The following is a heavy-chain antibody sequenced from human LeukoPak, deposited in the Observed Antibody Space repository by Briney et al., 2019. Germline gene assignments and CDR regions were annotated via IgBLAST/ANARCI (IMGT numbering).Heavy chain of an antibody. V-gene: IGHV3-7*01. J-gene: IGHJ4*02. D-gene: IGHD2-2*01. Sequence: PGGSLRLSCAASGFTFSIYWMSWVRQAPGKGLEWVANIKQDGSEKNYVDSVKGRFTISRDNAKNSLYLLMNSLRADDTAVYYCARDVERYCSRASCPYFDHWGQGTLVTVSS. CDR2: IKQDGSEK. CDR1: GFTFSIYW. CDR3: ARDVERYCSRASCPYFDH.